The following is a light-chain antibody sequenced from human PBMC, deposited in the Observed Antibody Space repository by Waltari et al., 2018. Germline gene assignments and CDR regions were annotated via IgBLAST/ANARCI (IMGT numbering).Light chain of an antibody. V-gene: IGLV1-51*01. CDR1: TSNIGKNE. CDR2: DKY. CDR3: ATWDTSLSAVV. Sequence: QSVLTQSPSVSADPGQKVTISCSGSTSNIGKNEVSWYQHLPGTAPRLLITDKYKRPSGIPDRFSASKSGTSATLGITGLQTGDEADYYCATWDTSLSAVVFGGGTKLTVL. J-gene: IGLJ3*02.